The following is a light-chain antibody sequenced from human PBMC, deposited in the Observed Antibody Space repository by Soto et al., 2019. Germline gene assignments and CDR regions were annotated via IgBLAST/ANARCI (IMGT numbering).Light chain of an antibody. Sequence: QSVLTQSPSVSGAPGPRVTISCTGSSSNIGAGYDVHWYQQLPGTAPKLRIVAIINRHSGVPDRFSGSRSGTSASLAITGLRAEDEADYYCQAYDSSRSGYVFGTGTKLTV. CDR1: SSNIGAGYD. CDR3: QAYDSSRSGYV. J-gene: IGLJ1*01. CDR2: AII. V-gene: IGLV1-40*01.